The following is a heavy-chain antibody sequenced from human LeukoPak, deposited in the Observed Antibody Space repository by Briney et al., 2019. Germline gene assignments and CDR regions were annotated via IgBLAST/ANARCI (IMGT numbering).Heavy chain of an antibody. Sequence: GGSLRLSCAASGFTFSSYAMHWVRQAPGKGLEWVAVISYDGSNKYYADSVKGRFTISRDNSKNTLYLQMNSLRAEDTAVYYCARDKIQLWPYFDYWGQGTLVTVSS. CDR3: ARDKIQLWPYFDY. CDR2: ISYDGSNK. D-gene: IGHD5-18*01. J-gene: IGHJ4*02. V-gene: IGHV3-30-3*01. CDR1: GFTFSSYA.